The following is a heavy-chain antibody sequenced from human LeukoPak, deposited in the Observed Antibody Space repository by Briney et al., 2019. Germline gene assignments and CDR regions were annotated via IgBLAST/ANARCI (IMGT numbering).Heavy chain of an antibody. D-gene: IGHD1-26*01. Sequence: SETLSLTCAVYGGSFSGYYWSWIRQPPGKGLEWIGEINHSGSTNYNPSLKSRVTISVDTSKNQFSLKLSSVTAADTAVYYCARVGSYLLVNWFDPWGQGTLVTVSS. CDR1: GGSFSGYY. CDR3: ARVGSYLLVNWFDP. V-gene: IGHV4-34*01. J-gene: IGHJ5*02. CDR2: INHSGST.